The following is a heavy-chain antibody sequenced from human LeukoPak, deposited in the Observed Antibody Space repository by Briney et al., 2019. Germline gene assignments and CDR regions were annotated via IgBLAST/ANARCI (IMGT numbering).Heavy chain of an antibody. D-gene: IGHD5-24*01. J-gene: IGHJ4*02. CDR1: GGSISSYY. CDR2: IYNSGST. Sequence: PSETLSLTCTVSGGSISSYYWTWIRQPPGKGLEWIGYIYNSGSTNYNPSLKSRVTISVDTSKNQFSLKLSSVTAADTAVYYCARGGDGYNFDYWGQGTLVTVSS. V-gene: IGHV4-59*12. CDR3: ARGGDGYNFDY.